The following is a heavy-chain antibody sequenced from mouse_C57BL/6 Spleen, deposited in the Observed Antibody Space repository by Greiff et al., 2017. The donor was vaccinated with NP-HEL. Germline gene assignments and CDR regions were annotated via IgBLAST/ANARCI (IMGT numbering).Heavy chain of an antibody. D-gene: IGHD2-12*01. CDR1: GYSFTGYY. CDR3: ARSYEDYFDY. J-gene: IGHJ4*01. V-gene: IGHV1-42*01. Sequence: EVQLQQSGPELVKPGASVKISCKASGYSFTGYYMNWVKQSPEKSLEWIGEINPSTGGTTYNQKFKAKATLTVDKSSSTAYMQLKSLTSEDSAVYYCARSYEDYFDYWGQGTSVTVSS. CDR2: INPSTGGT.